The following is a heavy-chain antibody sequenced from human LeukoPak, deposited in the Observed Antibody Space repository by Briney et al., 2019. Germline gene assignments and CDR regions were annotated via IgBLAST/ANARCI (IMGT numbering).Heavy chain of an antibody. CDR3: AKDSRGGGGSYYVH. CDR1: GFTFSNYW. D-gene: IGHD1-26*01. J-gene: IGHJ4*02. V-gene: IGHV3-74*01. CDR2: IDNAGSIT. Sequence: GGSLRLSCAASGFTFSNYWIHWVRQAPGKGLVWVSRIDNAGSITTYADSVKGRFTISRDNSKSTLYLEMSSLRAEDTAIYYCAKDSRGGGGSYYVHWGQGTLVTVSS.